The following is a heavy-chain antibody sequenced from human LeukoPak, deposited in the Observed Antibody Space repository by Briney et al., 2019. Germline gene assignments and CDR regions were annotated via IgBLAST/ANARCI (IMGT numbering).Heavy chain of an antibody. J-gene: IGHJ4*02. CDR3: AREAYYCGSGSYYNPYFDY. Sequence: SETLSLTCTVSGGSISSGSYYWSWIRQPAGKGLEWIGRIYTSGSTNYNPSLKSRVTISVDRSKNQFSLKLSSVTAADTAVYYCAREAYYCGSGSYYNPYFDYWGQGTLVTVSS. V-gene: IGHV4-61*02. D-gene: IGHD3-10*01. CDR1: GGSISSGSYY. CDR2: IYTSGST.